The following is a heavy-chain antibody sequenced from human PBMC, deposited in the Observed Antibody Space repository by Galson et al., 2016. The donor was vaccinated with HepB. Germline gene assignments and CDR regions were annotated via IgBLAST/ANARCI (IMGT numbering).Heavy chain of an antibody. V-gene: IGHV1-69*13. CDR1: GETFNSYS. CDR2: ITPMSRTP. Sequence: SVKVSCKASGETFNSYSFNWVRQAPGQGLEWMGGITPMSRTPNYARNFQGRVTITADESTSTGYLEMSSLTSEDTAMYFCTKRGAGSNYKTFDMWGQGTMVIVSA. CDR3: TKRGAGSNYKTFDM. J-gene: IGHJ3*02. D-gene: IGHD3-10*01.